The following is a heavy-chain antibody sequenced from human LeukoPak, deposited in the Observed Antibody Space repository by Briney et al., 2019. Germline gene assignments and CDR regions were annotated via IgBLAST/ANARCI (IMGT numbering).Heavy chain of an antibody. CDR2: IIPLVGIT. D-gene: IGHD1-7*01. CDR3: ARHPSSLSGTSVYNWFDP. CDR1: RGSFKSYG. V-gene: IGHV1-69*10. J-gene: IGHJ5*02. Sequence: ASVKVSCKASRGSFKSYGVTWVRQAPGRGLEWMGGIIPLVGITDNAPQFQGRVTLTADESTNTVYMELSSLRSEDTAVYYCARHPSSLSGTSVYNWFDPWGQGTLVTVSS.